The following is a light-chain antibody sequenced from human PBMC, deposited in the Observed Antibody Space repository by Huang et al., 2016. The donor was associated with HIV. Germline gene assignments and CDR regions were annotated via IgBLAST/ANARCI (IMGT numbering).Light chain of an antibody. CDR2: LGS. CDR1: HSLLQSNGYMY. V-gene: IGKV2-28*01. CDR3: LQALQTPWT. Sequence: DIVMTQSPLSLSVTPGEPASISCRSSHSLLQSNGYMYLDWYVQKPVQYPQLLIYLGSSRASGVPARFGVSASGTDFSLRISRVEAEDVGVYYCLQALQTPWTFGQGTKVEIK. J-gene: IGKJ1*01.